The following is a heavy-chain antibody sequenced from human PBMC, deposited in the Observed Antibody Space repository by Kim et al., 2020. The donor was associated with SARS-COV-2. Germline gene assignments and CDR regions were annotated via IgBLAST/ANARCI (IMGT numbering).Heavy chain of an antibody. CDR3: ARDVGLAARPNFDY. Sequence: ASVKVSCKASGYTFTSYAMHWVRQAPGQRLEWMGWINAGNGNTKYSQKFQGRVTITRDTSASTAYMELSSLRSEDTAVYYCARDVGLAARPNFDYWGQGTLVTVSS. D-gene: IGHD6-6*01. CDR2: INAGNGNT. J-gene: IGHJ4*02. CDR1: GYTFTSYA. V-gene: IGHV1-3*01.